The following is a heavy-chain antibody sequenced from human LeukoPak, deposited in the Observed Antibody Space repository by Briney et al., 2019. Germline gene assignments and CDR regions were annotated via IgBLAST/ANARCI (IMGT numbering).Heavy chain of an antibody. CDR3: AREDSSGWYTFDY. V-gene: IGHV1-69*04. J-gene: IGHJ4*02. CDR1: GGTFSSYA. Sequence: SVKVSCKASGGTFSSYAIGWVRQAPGQGLEWMGRIIPILGIANYAQKFQGRVTITADKSTSTAYMELSSLRSEDTAVYYCAREDSSGWYTFDYWGQGTLVTVSS. CDR2: IIPILGIA. D-gene: IGHD6-19*01.